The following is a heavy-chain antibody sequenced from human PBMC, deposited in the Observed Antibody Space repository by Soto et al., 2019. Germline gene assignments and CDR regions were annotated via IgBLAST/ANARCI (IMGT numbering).Heavy chain of an antibody. CDR2: IDDSGRTT. J-gene: IGHJ5*01. CDR3: VKEGVVAYNSFDS. CDR1: GFTFSRSA. Sequence: GGSLRLSCVASGFTFSRSAMSWVRQAPGKGLQWVSVIDDSGRTTYYANSVKGRFTISRDNSMNTLHLQMNRLTADDTGVYYCVKEGVVAYNSFDSWGQGSLVTVSS. D-gene: IGHD3-22*01. V-gene: IGHV3-23*01.